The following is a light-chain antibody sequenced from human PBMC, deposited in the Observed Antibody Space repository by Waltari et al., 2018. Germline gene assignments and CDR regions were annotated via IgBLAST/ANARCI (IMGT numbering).Light chain of an antibody. CDR1: QTVTND. V-gene: IGKV3-15*01. Sequence: EIVITQSPASLSVSPGERATLSCTASQTVTNDLAWYQQKPGQAPKLLIFCASTRATGVPAIVSGSGSGTEFTLTIGSVQSEDFAVYYCQQYSDWIAFGGGTKVDLK. CDR2: CAS. CDR3: QQYSDWIA. J-gene: IGKJ4*01.